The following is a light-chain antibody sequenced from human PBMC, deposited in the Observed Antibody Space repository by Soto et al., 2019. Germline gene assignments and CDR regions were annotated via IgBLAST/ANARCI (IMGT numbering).Light chain of an antibody. Sequence: EIVLTQSPGTLSLSPGERATLSCRASQSVSSSYLAWYQQKPGQAPRLLIDGASSRATGIPDRFSGSGSGTDFTLTISRLEPEDFAVYYCQQDGSSPLTFGGGTKVESK. CDR3: QQDGSSPLT. V-gene: IGKV3-20*01. CDR2: GAS. CDR1: QSVSSSY. J-gene: IGKJ4*01.